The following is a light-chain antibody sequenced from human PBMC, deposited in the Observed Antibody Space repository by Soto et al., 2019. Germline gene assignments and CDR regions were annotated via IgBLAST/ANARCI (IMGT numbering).Light chain of an antibody. CDR3: QTYNSAPWT. CDR1: QGIRNH. CDR2: AAS. J-gene: IGKJ1*01. V-gene: IGKV1-27*01. Sequence: DIQMTQSPSSLSASVGDRVTITCRASQGIRNHLAWFQQKPGKVPKLLIYAASTLHSGVPSRFSGSGSGADFTLTISSLQPEDVATYYCQTYNSAPWTFGQGTKVEIK.